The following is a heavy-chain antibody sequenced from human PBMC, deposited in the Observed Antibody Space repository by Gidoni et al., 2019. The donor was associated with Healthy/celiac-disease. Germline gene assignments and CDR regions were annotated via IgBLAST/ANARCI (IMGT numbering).Heavy chain of an antibody. J-gene: IGHJ4*02. CDR2: INAYNGNT. CDR3: ARTSSPYYFDY. D-gene: IGHD6-6*01. CDR1: GYTFTSYS. V-gene: IGHV1-18*01. Sequence: QVQLVQSGAEVTKPGASVKVSCKASGYTFTSYSISWVRQAPGQGLEWMGWINAYNGNTNYAQKLEGRVTMTTDTSTSTGYMELRGLRSDDTAVYYCARTSSPYYFDYWGQGTLVTVSS.